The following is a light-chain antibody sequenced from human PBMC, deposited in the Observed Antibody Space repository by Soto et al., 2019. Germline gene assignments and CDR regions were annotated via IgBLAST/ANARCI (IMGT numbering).Light chain of an antibody. Sequence: DIQMTQSPSSLSASVGDRVTITRRASQSISSSLNWYQQKPGKAPKLLIFAASSLQSGVPSRFSGSRSGPDFTLTISSLQPEDFATYYCQQSYSSPPTFGQGTKVDIK. CDR2: AAS. J-gene: IGKJ1*01. V-gene: IGKV1-39*01. CDR1: QSISSS. CDR3: QQSYSSPPT.